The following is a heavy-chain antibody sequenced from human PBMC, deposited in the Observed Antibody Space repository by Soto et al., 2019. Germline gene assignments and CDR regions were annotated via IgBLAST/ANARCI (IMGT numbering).Heavy chain of an antibody. Sequence: ASVKVSCKXSGYTFTGYYMHWVRQAPGQGLEWMGWINPNSGGTNYAQKFQGWVTMTRDTSISTAYMELSRLRSDDTAVYYCARTYSSSWYNGYYFDYWGQGTLVTVSS. V-gene: IGHV1-2*04. CDR2: INPNSGGT. CDR1: GYTFTGYY. J-gene: IGHJ4*02. CDR3: ARTYSSSWYNGYYFDY. D-gene: IGHD6-13*01.